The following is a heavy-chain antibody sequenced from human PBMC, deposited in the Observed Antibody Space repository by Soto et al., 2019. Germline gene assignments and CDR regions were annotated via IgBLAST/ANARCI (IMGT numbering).Heavy chain of an antibody. CDR2: INSDGCNT. J-gene: IGHJ4*02. Sequence: EVQLVESGGGLVQPGGSLRLSCAASGFTFSSYWMHWVRQAPGKGLVWVSRINSDGCNTGYADSVKGRFTISRDNAKNTLYLQMNGLRAEDTAVYYCAKQFDYWGQGTLVTVSS. V-gene: IGHV3-74*01. CDR1: GFTFSSYW. CDR3: AKQFDY.